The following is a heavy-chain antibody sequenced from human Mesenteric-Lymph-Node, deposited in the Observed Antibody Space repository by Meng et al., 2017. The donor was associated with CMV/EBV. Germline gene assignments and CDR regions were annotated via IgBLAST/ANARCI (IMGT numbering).Heavy chain of an antibody. CDR3: ARVGIGYPNLDY. V-gene: IGHV1-8*03. D-gene: IGHD3-3*01. CDR1: GYTFTRYE. CDR2: MNPNTGNA. J-gene: IGHJ4*02. Sequence: SCEASGYTFTRYEINWVRQATGQGLEWVGRMNPNTGNAGYAQRFHGRVTITRDTSITTVYMELSSLTSDDTAVYFCARVGIGYPNLDYWGQGTLVTVSS.